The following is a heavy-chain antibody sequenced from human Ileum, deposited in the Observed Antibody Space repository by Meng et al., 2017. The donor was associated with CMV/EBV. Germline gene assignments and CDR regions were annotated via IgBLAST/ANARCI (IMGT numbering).Heavy chain of an antibody. Sequence: GESLKISCAASGFTFSNYWMHWVRQAPGKGLVWVSRSNSDGSSTNYADSVKGRFTISRDNAKNTVHLQMNSLRAEDTAVYYCARSLMSSSWELDFDYWGQGTLVTVSS. CDR1: GFTFSNYW. D-gene: IGHD6-13*01. CDR3: ARSLMSSSWELDFDY. V-gene: IGHV3-74*01. J-gene: IGHJ4*02. CDR2: SNSDGSST.